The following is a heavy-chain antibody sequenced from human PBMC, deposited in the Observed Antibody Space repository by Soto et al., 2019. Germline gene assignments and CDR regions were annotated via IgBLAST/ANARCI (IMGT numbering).Heavy chain of an antibody. J-gene: IGHJ6*02. Sequence: SETLSLTCTVSGGSISSYYWSWIRQPPGKGLEWIGYIYYSGSTNYNPSLKSRVTISVDTSKNQFSLKLSSVTAADTAVYYCARDQGVAAAGTSYYYYGXDVWGQGTTVTVSS. D-gene: IGHD6-13*01. V-gene: IGHV4-59*01. CDR3: ARDQGVAAAGTSYYYYGXDV. CDR2: IYYSGST. CDR1: GGSISSYY.